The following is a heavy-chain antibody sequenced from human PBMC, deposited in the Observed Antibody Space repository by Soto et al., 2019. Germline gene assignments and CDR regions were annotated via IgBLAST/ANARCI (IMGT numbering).Heavy chain of an antibody. D-gene: IGHD6-13*01. J-gene: IGHJ1*01. CDR3: ARDDSSSSLPGSWEVARVFQH. CDR2: IWYDGSNK. V-gene: IGHV3-33*01. Sequence: PGGSLRLSCAASGFTFSSYGMHWVRQAPGKGLEWVAVIWYDGSNKYYADSVKGRFTISRDNSKNTLYLQMNSLRAEDTAVYYCARDDSSSSLPGSWEVARVFQHWGQGTLVTVSS. CDR1: GFTFSSYG.